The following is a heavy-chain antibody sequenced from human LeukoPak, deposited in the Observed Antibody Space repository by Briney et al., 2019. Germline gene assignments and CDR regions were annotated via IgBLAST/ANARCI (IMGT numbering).Heavy chain of an antibody. D-gene: IGHD2-2*01. CDR1: GGSISSGDYY. CDR3: ASRVVPAAIGAFDI. J-gene: IGHJ3*02. V-gene: IGHV4-30-4*08. Sequence: SETLSLTCTVSGGSISSGDYYWSWIRQPPGKGLEWIGYIYYSGSTYYSPSLKSRVTISVDTSKNQFSLKLSSVTAVDTAVYYCASRVVPAAIGAFDIWGQGTMVTVSS. CDR2: IYYSGST.